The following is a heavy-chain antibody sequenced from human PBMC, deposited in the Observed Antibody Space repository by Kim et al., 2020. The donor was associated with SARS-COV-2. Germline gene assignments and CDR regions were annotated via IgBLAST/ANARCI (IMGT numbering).Heavy chain of an antibody. V-gene: IGHV3-33*01. D-gene: IGHD3-10*01. CDR2: MSYDGSSK. Sequence: GGSLRLSCVASGFTFSSFGMHWVRQAPGKGLEWVAVMSYDGSSKFYADSVKGRFTISRDNSKNTLYLQMNSLRAEDTAVYYCARRGEAGSGSYRYFDYWGQGTLVTVSS. CDR3: ARRGEAGSGSYRYFDY. CDR1: GFTFSSFG. J-gene: IGHJ4*02.